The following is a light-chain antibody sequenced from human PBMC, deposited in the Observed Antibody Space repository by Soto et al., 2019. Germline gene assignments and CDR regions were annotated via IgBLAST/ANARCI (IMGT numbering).Light chain of an antibody. V-gene: IGLV2-14*03. CDR1: SSDVGGYNY. CDR3: SSYRSGSTLYV. J-gene: IGLJ1*01. Sequence: QSALTQPASVSGSPGQSITISCTGTSSDVGGYNYVSWYQHHPGKVPKPLIFDVSNRPSGVSSRFSGSKSGNTASLTISGLQAEDEADYYCSSYRSGSTLYVFGTGTKVTVL. CDR2: DVS.